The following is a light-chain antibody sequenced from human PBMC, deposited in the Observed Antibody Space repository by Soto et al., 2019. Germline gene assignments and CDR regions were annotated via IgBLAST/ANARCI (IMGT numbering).Light chain of an antibody. V-gene: IGKV3-20*01. Sequence: EIVLAQSPGTLSLSPGERATLSCRASQSVTNSFLAWYQQKPGQAPRLLIYGASRRATGFPDRFTGSGSGTDFTLTISRLEPEDFAVYYCQQYVSSPWAFGQGTKVEI. CDR3: QQYVSSPWA. CDR1: QSVTNSF. J-gene: IGKJ1*01. CDR2: GAS.